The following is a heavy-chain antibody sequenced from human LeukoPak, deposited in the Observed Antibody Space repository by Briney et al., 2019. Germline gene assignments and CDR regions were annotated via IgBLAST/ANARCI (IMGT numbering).Heavy chain of an antibody. D-gene: IGHD5-24*01. CDR1: GGSISSSSYY. V-gene: IGHV4-39*01. J-gene: IGHJ4*02. CDR2: IYYSGST. CDR3: ARQGEMANDY. Sequence: ASETLSLTCTVSGGSISSSSYYWGWIRQPPGKGLEWIGSIYYSGSTYYNPSLKSRVTISVDTSKNQFSLKLSSVTAADTAVYYCARQGEMANDYWGQGTLVTVSS.